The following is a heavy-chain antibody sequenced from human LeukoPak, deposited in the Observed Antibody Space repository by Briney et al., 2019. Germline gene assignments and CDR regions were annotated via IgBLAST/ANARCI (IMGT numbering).Heavy chain of an antibody. CDR3: ATIRVGASQLFDQ. CDR2: VDPEDGEI. V-gene: IGHV1-69-2*01. Sequence: ASVKVSCKASGYTFTDYYIHWVQQAPGKGLDYMGRVDPEDGEIIYAEKFQGGVTISADTSTDTAYMELSSLRSEGTAVYYCATIRVGASQLFDQWGQGTLVTVSS. D-gene: IGHD1-26*01. J-gene: IGHJ4*02. CDR1: GYTFTDYY.